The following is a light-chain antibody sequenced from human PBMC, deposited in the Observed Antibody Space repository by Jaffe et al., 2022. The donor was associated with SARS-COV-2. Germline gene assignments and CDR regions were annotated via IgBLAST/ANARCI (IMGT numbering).Light chain of an antibody. CDR2: RNS. CDR3: QVWDSSTML. CDR1: NIGRKN. Sequence: YDLTQPLSVSVSLGQTARITCGGENIGRKNVHWYQQKPGQAPVVVIYRNSNRPSGIPERFSGSNSGNTATLTISGAQDGDEADYFCQVWDSSTMLFGGGTNLAVL. V-gene: IGLV3-9*01. J-gene: IGLJ2*01.